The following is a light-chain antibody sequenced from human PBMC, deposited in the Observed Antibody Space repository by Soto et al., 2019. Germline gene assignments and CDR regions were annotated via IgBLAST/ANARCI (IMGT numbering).Light chain of an antibody. CDR1: QSVSSSY. CDR3: QQYGSSPT. V-gene: IGKV3-20*01. CDR2: GAS. J-gene: IGKJ4*01. Sequence: EIVLTQSPGTLSLSPGERATLSCRASQSVSSSYLAWYQQKPGQAPRLIIYGASSRATGIPDRFSGSGSGTDFTLTISRLEPDDLALYYCQQYGSSPTFGGGTKVEIK.